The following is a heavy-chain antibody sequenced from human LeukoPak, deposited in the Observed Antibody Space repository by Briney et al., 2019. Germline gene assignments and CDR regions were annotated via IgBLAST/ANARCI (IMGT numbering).Heavy chain of an antibody. CDR3: AKVNLVATGFYDY. CDR2: ITISGGGT. Sequence: GGSLRLSCAASGFTVSSNYMSWVRQAPGKGLEWVSAITISGGGTLYADSVKGRFTISRDNSENTMYLQMNSLRAEDTAIYYCAKVNLVATGFYDYWGQGTLVTVSS. V-gene: IGHV3-23*01. J-gene: IGHJ4*02. D-gene: IGHD2-15*01. CDR1: GFTVSSNY.